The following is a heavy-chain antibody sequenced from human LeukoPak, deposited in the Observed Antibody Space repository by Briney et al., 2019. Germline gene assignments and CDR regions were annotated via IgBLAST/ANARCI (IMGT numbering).Heavy chain of an antibody. CDR1: GYSFTSYW. J-gene: IGHJ6*02. D-gene: IGHD2-2*01. Sequence: GESLKISCKASGYSFTSYWIGWVRQMPGKGLEWMGRIDPSDSYTNYSPSFQGHVTISADKSISTAYLQWSSLKASDTAMYYCAREPYELGYCSSTSCYVDGGYYYYYYGMDVWGQGTTVTVSS. V-gene: IGHV5-10-1*01. CDR2: IDPSDSYT. CDR3: AREPYELGYCSSTSCYVDGGYYYYYYGMDV.